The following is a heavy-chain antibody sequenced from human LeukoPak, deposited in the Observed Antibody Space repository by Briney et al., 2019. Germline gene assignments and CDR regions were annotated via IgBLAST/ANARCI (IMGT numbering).Heavy chain of an antibody. V-gene: IGHV3-21*01. CDR2: ISSSSSYI. CDR1: GFTFSSYS. J-gene: IGHJ6*03. CDR3: ARETRYYYYMDV. Sequence: GGSLRLSCAASGFTFSSYSMNWVRQAPGKGLEWVSSISSSSSYIYYADSVKGRFTISRDNAKNSLYLQMSSLRAEDTAVYYCARETRYYYYMDVWGKGTTVTVSS.